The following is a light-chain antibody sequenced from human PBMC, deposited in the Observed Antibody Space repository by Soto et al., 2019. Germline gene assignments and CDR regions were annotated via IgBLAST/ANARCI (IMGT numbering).Light chain of an antibody. Sequence: QSVLTQPPSASGTPGQRVPISCPGSSPNIGSNTVNWYQQLPGTAPKLLIYRNNQRPSGVPDRFSGSKSGPSASLAISGLQSEDEADYYCAAWDDSLNGFYVFGTGTKVTVL. CDR1: SPNIGSNT. CDR2: RNN. CDR3: AAWDDSLNGFYV. J-gene: IGLJ1*01. V-gene: IGLV1-44*01.